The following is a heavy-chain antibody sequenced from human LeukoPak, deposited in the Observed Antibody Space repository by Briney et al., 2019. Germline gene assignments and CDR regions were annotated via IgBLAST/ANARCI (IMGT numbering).Heavy chain of an antibody. D-gene: IGHD2-2*01. CDR2: IYYSGST. J-gene: IGHJ4*02. Sequence: KTSETLSLTCTVSGGPISSSSYYWGRIRQPPGKGLEWIGSIYYSGSTYYNPSLKSRVTISVDTSKNQFSLKLSSVTAADTAVYYCARRFIYCSSTSCPDYWGQGTLVTVSS. V-gene: IGHV4-39*01. CDR3: ARRFIYCSSTSCPDY. CDR1: GGPISSSSYY.